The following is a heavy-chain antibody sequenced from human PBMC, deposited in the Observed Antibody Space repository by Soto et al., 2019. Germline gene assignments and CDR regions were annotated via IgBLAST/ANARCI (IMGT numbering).Heavy chain of an antibody. CDR3: AHKGPEDWPLDY. CDR1: GFSLSTSGVD. J-gene: IGHJ4*02. V-gene: IGHV2-5*02. D-gene: IGHD3-9*01. CDR2: IYWDDSK. Sequence: QITLKESGPTLVRPTQTLTLTCAFSGFSLSTSGVDVGWIRQPPGKALEWLAVIYWDDSKHYSPSLRSRLTITKDTSKNQVVLTMTNMDPMDTGTYYCAHKGPEDWPLDYWGQGTLVTVSS.